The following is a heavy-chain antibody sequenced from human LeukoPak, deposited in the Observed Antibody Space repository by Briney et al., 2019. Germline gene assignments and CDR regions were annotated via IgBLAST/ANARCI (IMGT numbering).Heavy chain of an antibody. V-gene: IGHV5-51*01. CDR2: LYPGDSDT. Sequence: GEPLNISRQPHGSSFTSYWVGWVRQMPGKGLSWMGILYPGDSDTRYSPSFQGQVTLPADKSISTAYLQWSRLKASDTAMYYCARSIVRDGWFDPWGQGTLVTVSS. J-gene: IGHJ5*02. D-gene: IGHD6-6*01. CDR3: ARSIVRDGWFDP. CDR1: GSSFTSYW.